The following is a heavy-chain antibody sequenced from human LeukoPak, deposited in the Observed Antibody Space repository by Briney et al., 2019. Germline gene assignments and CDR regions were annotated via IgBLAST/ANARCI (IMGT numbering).Heavy chain of an antibody. CDR1: GGSISSGGYY. J-gene: IGHJ4*02. CDR3: ARVHGGVTSFDY. D-gene: IGHD4-17*01. Sequence: SETLSLTCTVSGGSISSGGYYWSWIRQHPGKGLEWIGYIYYSGSTYYNPSLKSRVTISVDTSKNQFSLKLSSVTAADTAVYYCARVHGGVTSFDYWGQGTLVTVSS. V-gene: IGHV4-31*03. CDR2: IYYSGST.